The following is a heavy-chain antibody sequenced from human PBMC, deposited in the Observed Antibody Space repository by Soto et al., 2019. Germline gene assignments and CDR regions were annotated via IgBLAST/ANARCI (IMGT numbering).Heavy chain of an antibody. CDR3: ARETYGDYMTRGFDY. CDR1: GFTFSSYG. V-gene: IGHV3-33*01. Sequence: QVQLVESGGGVVQPGRSLRLSCAASGFTFSSYGMHWVRQAPGKGLEWVAVIWYDGSNKYYADSVKGRFTISRDNSKNTLYLQINSLRAEDTAVYYCARETYGDYMTRGFDYWGQGTLVTVSS. D-gene: IGHD4-17*01. J-gene: IGHJ4*02. CDR2: IWYDGSNK.